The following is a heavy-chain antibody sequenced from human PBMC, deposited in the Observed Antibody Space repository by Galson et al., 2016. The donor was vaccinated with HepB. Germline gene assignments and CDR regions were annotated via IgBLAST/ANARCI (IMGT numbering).Heavy chain of an antibody. D-gene: IGHD3-16*02. V-gene: IGHV3-74*01. CDR3: ARDTSYDYAGGSYRYPQPGPNLDS. J-gene: IGHJ5*01. CDR1: GFTFSSHW. CDR2: IDGDGSST. Sequence: SLRLSCAASGFTFSSHWMHWVRQAPGEGLVWVSRIDGDGSSTNYVDSVRGRFSISRDNAKTTLYLQMNSLRVEDTAIYYCARDTSYDYAGGSYRYPQPGPNLDSWGHGTLVMVSS.